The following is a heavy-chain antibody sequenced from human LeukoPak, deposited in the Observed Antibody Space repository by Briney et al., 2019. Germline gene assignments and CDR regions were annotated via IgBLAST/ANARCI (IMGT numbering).Heavy chain of an antibody. CDR2: IYPGDSDT. CDR3: ARLGHDYGDYGNWFDP. CDR1: GYSFTSYW. V-gene: IGHV5-51*01. D-gene: IGHD4-17*01. Sequence: GESLRISCKGSGYSFTSYWIGWVRQMPGKGLEWMGIIYPGDSDTRYSPSFQGQVTISADKSISTAYLQWSSLKASDTAMYYCARLGHDYGDYGNWFDPWGQGTLVTVSS. J-gene: IGHJ5*02.